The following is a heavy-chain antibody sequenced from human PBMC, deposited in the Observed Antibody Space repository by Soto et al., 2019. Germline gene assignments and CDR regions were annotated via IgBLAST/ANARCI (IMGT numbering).Heavy chain of an antibody. D-gene: IGHD5-18*01. J-gene: IGHJ4*02. CDR3: ERGIAQRGYSYGY. CDR1: GGSFSGYY. Sequence: XGTLSLTCAVYGGSFSGYYWSGIRQPPGKGLEWIGEINHSGSTNYNPSLKSRVTISVDTSKNQFSLKLSSVTAADMAVYYCERGIAQRGYSYGYWGQGTLVTVSS. V-gene: IGHV4-34*01. CDR2: INHSGST.